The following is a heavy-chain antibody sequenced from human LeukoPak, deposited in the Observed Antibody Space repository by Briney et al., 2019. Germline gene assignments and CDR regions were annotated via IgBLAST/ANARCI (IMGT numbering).Heavy chain of an antibody. CDR3: ARGYYDILTGYSSPFDY. CDR1: GGTFSSYA. V-gene: IGHV1-2*02. J-gene: IGHJ4*02. CDR2: INPNSGGT. Sequence: ASVKVSCKASGGTFSSYAISWVRQAPGQGLEWMGWINPNSGGTNYAQKFQGRVTMTRDTSISTAYMELSRLRSDDTAVYYCARGYYDILTGYSSPFDYWGQGTLVTVSS. D-gene: IGHD3-9*01.